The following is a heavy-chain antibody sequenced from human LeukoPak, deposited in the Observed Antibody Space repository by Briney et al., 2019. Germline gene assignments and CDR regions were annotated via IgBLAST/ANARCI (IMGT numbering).Heavy chain of an antibody. CDR1: GFTFSSYA. Sequence: PGGSLRLSCAASGFTFSSYAMSWVRQAPGKGLEWVSAISGSGGSTYYADSVKGRFTISRDNSKNTLYLQMNSLRAEDTAVYYWAKDSELGTVTLTPLDPWGQGALVTVSS. V-gene: IGHV3-23*01. CDR2: ISGSGGST. D-gene: IGHD4-17*01. J-gene: IGHJ5*02. CDR3: AKDSELGTVTLTPLDP.